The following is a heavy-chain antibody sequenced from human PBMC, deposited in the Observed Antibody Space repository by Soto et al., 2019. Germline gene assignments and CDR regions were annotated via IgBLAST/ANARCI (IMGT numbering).Heavy chain of an antibody. Sequence: GASVKVSCKASGYTLTSYDIHWVRQATGQGLEWMGWINPNSDDRHYAQKFQGRVTMTRNTSINTVYMELSRLRSEDTAMYYCARAIAFIDGYNRRHYGMDVWGQGTTVTVSS. D-gene: IGHD5-12*01. CDR3: ARAIAFIDGYNRRHYGMDV. J-gene: IGHJ6*02. CDR1: GYTLTSYD. CDR2: INPNSDDR. V-gene: IGHV1-8*01.